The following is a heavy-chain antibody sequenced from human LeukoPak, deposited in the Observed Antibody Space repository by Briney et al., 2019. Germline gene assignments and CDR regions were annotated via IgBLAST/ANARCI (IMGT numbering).Heavy chain of an antibody. J-gene: IGHJ4*02. Sequence: EASVKVSFKASGYTFTDYYMHWVRLAPGQGLEWMGWINPNSGGTNYVQKFQGWVTMTRDTSINTAYMELSRLTSDDTAVYYCARANFLYCSSTSCLFDYWGQGTLVTVSS. D-gene: IGHD2-2*01. CDR1: GYTFTDYY. V-gene: IGHV1-2*04. CDR3: ARANFLYCSSTSCLFDY. CDR2: INPNSGGT.